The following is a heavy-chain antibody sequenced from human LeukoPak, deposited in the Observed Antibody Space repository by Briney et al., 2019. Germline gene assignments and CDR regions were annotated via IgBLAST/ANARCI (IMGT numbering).Heavy chain of an antibody. CDR3: ARGGCADCSGGGDAFDI. Sequence: ASVKVSCKASNYTFTAYGISWVRQAPGQGLEWMGWISAYNGNTNYAQKLQGRVTMTTDTSTSTAYMELRSLRSDDTAVYYCARGGCADCSGGGDAFDIWGQGTMVTVSS. J-gene: IGHJ3*02. D-gene: IGHD2-15*01. CDR1: NYTFTAYG. CDR2: ISAYNGNT. V-gene: IGHV1-18*01.